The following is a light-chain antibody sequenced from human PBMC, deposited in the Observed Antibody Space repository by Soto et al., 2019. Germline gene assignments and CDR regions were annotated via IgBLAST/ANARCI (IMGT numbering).Light chain of an antibody. V-gene: IGKV3-15*01. CDR1: QSASDN. CDR2: RAS. Sequence: EVLMTQSPDTLYVSPGERVTLSCRASQSASDNLAWYQQKPGQGPRLLVYRASTRTLGIPARFSGSESGTEFTLTISSLQSEDFAVYYCQQYNSWPITFGQGTRLEIK. CDR3: QQYNSWPIT. J-gene: IGKJ5*01.